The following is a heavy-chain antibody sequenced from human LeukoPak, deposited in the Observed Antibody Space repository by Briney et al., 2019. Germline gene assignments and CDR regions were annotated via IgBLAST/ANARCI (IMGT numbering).Heavy chain of an antibody. V-gene: IGHV6-1*01. CDR2: TYYRSKWYN. D-gene: IGHD6-19*01. J-gene: IGHJ4*02. CDR3: ARDVGPSGWYNFDY. Sequence: SQTLSVTCAISGDSVSSINGAWNWIRQSPSRGLEWLGRTYYRSKWYNDYAVSIQGRITINPDTSRNQFSLQLNSVTPDDTAVYYCARDVGPSGWYNFDYWGKETLVTVSS. CDR1: GDSVSSINGA.